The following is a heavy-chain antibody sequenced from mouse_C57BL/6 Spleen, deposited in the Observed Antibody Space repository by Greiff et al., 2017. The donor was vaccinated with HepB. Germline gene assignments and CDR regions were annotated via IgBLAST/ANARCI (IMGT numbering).Heavy chain of an antibody. D-gene: IGHD5-5*01. CDR3: ARTTPYAMDY. CDR2: ISSGSSTI. CDR1: GFTFSDYG. V-gene: IGHV5-17*01. Sequence: DVKLVESGGGLVKPGGSLKLSCAASGFTFSDYGMHWVRQAPEKGLEWVAYISSGSSTIYYADTVKGRFTISRDNAKNTLFLQMTSLRSEDTAMYYCARTTPYAMDYWGQGTSVTVSS. J-gene: IGHJ4*01.